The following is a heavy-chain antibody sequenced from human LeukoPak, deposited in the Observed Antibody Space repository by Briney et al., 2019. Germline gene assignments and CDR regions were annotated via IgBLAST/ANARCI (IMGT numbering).Heavy chain of an antibody. Sequence: SETLSLTCTVSGGSISSSSYYWGWLRQPPGKGLEWIGSIYYSGSTYYNPSLKSRVTISVDTSKNQFSLKLRSVTAADTAVYYCASYDILTGYHEYYFDYWGQGTLVTVSS. CDR3: ASYDILTGYHEYYFDY. V-gene: IGHV4-39*07. CDR2: IYYSGST. D-gene: IGHD3-9*01. J-gene: IGHJ4*02. CDR1: GGSISSSSYY.